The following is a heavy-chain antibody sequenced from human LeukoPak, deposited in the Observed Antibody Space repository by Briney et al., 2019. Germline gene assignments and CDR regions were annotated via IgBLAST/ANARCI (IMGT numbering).Heavy chain of an antibody. CDR1: GYTFTGYY. V-gene: IGHV1-2*02. Sequence: VASVKVSCKASGYTFTGYYMHWVRRAPGQGLESMGWMNPNSGGTNYAQKFQGRVTMTRDTSISTAYMELSRLRSDDTAVYYCARVGYCSSTSCYDDAFDIWGQGTMVTVSS. D-gene: IGHD2-2*01. CDR2: MNPNSGGT. J-gene: IGHJ3*02. CDR3: ARVGYCSSTSCYDDAFDI.